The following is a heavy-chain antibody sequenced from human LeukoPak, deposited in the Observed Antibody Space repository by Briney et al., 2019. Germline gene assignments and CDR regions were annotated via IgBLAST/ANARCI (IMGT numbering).Heavy chain of an antibody. CDR1: GYTFTDHY. J-gene: IGHJ4*02. D-gene: IGHD3-10*01. CDR3: ARDGKGMVHFDC. V-gene: IGHV1-2*02. CDR2: MHPNSGDT. Sequence: ASVKVSCKASGYTFTDHYIHWVRQAPGQGLEWMVWMHPNSGDTNYAQKFQGRVTMTRDTSISTIYMEVSSLRSDDTAVYYCARDGKGMVHFDCWGQGTPVTVSS.